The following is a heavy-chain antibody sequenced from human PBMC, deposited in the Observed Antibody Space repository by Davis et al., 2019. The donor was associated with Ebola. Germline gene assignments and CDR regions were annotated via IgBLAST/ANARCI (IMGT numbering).Heavy chain of an antibody. Sequence: ASVKVSCKASLSSFPPFYLHWVRQAPGQGLEWMGWINPNSGGTNYAQKFQGWVTMTRDTSISTAYMELSRLRSDDTAVYYCGRGGGIGYYGMDVWGQGTTGNV. J-gene: IGHJ6*02. CDR3: GRGGGIGYYGMDV. CDR2: INPNSGGT. CDR1: LSSFPPFY. V-gene: IGHV1-2*04. D-gene: IGHD2-15*01.